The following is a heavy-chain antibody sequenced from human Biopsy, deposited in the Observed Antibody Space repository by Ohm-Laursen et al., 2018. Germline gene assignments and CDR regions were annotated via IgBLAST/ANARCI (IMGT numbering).Heavy chain of an antibody. V-gene: IGHV1-46*01. Sequence: ASVKASCKSSGYSFTSYYLHWVRQAPGQGLEWMGLINPGSGDTILAQKFQGRVSLTRDTSADTAYMKLTSLTSEDTATYYCARADASTFDSWGQGTLVTVSS. CDR1: GYSFTSYY. CDR2: INPGSGDT. CDR3: ARADASTFDS. J-gene: IGHJ4*02.